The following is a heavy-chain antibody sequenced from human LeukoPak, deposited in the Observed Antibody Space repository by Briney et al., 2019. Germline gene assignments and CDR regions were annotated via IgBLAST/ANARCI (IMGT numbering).Heavy chain of an antibody. CDR3: ARGIDDSSGYYPFGY. J-gene: IGHJ4*02. V-gene: IGHV4-31*03. CDR2: IYYSGST. Sequence: SETPSLTCTVSGGSISSGGYYWSWIRQHPGKGLEWIGYIYYSGSTYYNPSLKSRVTISVDTSKNQFSLKLSSVTAADTAVYYCARGIDDSSGYYPFGYWGQGTLVTVSS. CDR1: GGSISSGGYY. D-gene: IGHD3-22*01.